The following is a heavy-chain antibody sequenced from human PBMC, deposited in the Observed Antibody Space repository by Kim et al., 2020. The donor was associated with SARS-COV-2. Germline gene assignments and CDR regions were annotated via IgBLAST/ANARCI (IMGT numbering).Heavy chain of an antibody. CDR1: GFTFSNAW. CDR2: IKSKTDGGTT. V-gene: IGHV3-15*01. Sequence: GGSLRLSCAASGFTFSNAWMSWVRQAPGKGLEWVGRIKSKTDGGTTDYAAPVKGRFTISRDDSKNTLYLQMNSLKTEDTAVYYCTTLYYYGSGSYYNEYYFDYWGQGTLVTVSS. CDR3: TTLYYYGSGSYYNEYYFDY. D-gene: IGHD3-10*01. J-gene: IGHJ4*02.